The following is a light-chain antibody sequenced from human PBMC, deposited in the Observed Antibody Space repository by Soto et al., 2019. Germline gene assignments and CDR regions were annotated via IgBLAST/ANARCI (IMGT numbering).Light chain of an antibody. CDR1: TSNIGTND. CDR3: SAWDDSLSGLL. J-gene: IGLJ2*01. V-gene: IGLV1-47*01. Sequence: QSVLTQPPSASGAPGQRVIISCSGGTSNIGTNDVHWYRQVPGAAPKLLVHGNNERPAGVPDRFSGSKSATSASLAISGLRSEDEADYYCSAWDDSLSGLLFGGGTQLTVL. CDR2: GNN.